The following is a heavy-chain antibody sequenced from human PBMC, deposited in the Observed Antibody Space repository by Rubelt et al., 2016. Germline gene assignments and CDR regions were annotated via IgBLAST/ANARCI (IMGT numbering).Heavy chain of an antibody. CDR2: ITHSGST. D-gene: IGHD1-26*01. Sequence: QVQLQQWGAGLLKPSETLSLTCGVSGGSFSGYYWSWIRQPPGKGLEWIGEITHSGSTNYNPSLKSRVTISADRSNNQFAVKLTPVTAADTGGLYCARHEWELLSGFDYWGQGTLVTVSS. J-gene: IGHJ4*02. V-gene: IGHV4-34*01. CDR3: ARHEWELLSGFDY. CDR1: GGSFSGYY.